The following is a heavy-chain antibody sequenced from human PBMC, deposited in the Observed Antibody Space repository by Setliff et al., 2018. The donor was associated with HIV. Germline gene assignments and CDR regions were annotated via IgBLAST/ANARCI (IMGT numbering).Heavy chain of an antibody. CDR3: ARQAYDINMVRGVIAPRFHYYMDV. Sequence: PGGSLRLSCAVSGFTVSTNYMSWVRQAPGKGLQWVSVIYSSGYSDYADSVKGRFAISRDNSKNTLYLQMNSLRAEDTAVYYCARQAYDINMVRGVIAPRFHYYMDVWGKGTKVTVSS. D-gene: IGHD3-10*01. CDR1: GFTVSTNY. V-gene: IGHV3-66*02. J-gene: IGHJ6*03. CDR2: IYSSGYS.